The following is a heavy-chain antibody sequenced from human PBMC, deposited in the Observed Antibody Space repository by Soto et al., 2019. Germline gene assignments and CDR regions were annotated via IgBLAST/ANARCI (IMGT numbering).Heavy chain of an antibody. V-gene: IGHV4-34*01. CDR3: ARGLRWQQLAL. D-gene: IGHD6-13*01. Sequence: SETLSLTCAVYGGSFSGYYWSWIRQPPGKGLEWIGEINHSGSTNYNPSLKSRVTISVDTSKNQFSLKLSSVTAADTAVYYCARGLRWQQLALWGQGTLVTVSS. J-gene: IGHJ4*02. CDR2: INHSGST. CDR1: GGSFSGYY.